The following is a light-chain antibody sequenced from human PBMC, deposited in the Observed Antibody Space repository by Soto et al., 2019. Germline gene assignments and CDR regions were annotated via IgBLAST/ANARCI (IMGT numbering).Light chain of an antibody. Sequence: QLVRAQSPSASASLGASVKLTCTLSSGHNSYAMAWHQQQPEKGPRYLMKLSSDGSHSKGDGIPDRFSGSSSGAERYLTISSLQSEDEADYYCQTWDTGARVVFGGGTKVTVL. CDR1: SGHNSYA. V-gene: IGLV4-69*01. CDR3: QTWDTGARVV. J-gene: IGLJ2*01. CDR2: LSSDGSH.